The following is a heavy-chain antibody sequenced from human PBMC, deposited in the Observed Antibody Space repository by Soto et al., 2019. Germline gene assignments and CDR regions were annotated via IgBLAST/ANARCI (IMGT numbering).Heavy chain of an antibody. D-gene: IGHD3-10*01. CDR2: ISGSGENT. CDR3: AKPLGSESYLPFDY. J-gene: IGHJ4*02. V-gene: IGHV3-23*01. CDR1: GFTFSIYG. Sequence: PGGSLRLSCAASGFTFSIYGLSWVRQAPGKGLEWVSAISGSGENTHYADSVKGRFTISRDNAKDTLYLQMNSLRAEDTAVYYCAKPLGSESYLPFDYWGQGTLVTVSS.